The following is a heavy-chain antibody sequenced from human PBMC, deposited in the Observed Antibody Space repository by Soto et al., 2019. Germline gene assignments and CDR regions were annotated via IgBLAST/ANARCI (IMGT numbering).Heavy chain of an antibody. V-gene: IGHV3-23*01. CDR2: ISGSGGST. Sequence: GSLRLSCAASGFTFSSYATSWVRQAPGKGLEWVSAISGSGGSTYYADSVKGRFTISRDNSKNTLYLQMNSLRAEDTAVYYCAKSGLAAAGPNWFDPWGQGTLVTVSS. D-gene: IGHD6-13*01. J-gene: IGHJ5*02. CDR3: AKSGLAAAGPNWFDP. CDR1: GFTFSSYA.